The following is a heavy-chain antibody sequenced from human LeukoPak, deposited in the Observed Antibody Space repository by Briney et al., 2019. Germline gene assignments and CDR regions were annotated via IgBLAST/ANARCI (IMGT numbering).Heavy chain of an antibody. Sequence: GGSLRLSCAASGFTFDDYAMHWVRQAPGKGLEWVSGISWNSGSIGYADSVKGRFTISRDNAKNSLYLQMNSLRAEDTAVYYCARISSLYYSSSLTWYFDYWGQGTLVTVSS. CDR1: GFTFDDYA. D-gene: IGHD6-6*01. CDR2: ISWNSGSI. CDR3: ARISSLYYSSSLTWYFDY. J-gene: IGHJ4*02. V-gene: IGHV3-9*01.